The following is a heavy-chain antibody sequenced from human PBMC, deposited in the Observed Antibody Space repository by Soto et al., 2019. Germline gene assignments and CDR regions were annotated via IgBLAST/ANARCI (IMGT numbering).Heavy chain of an antibody. D-gene: IGHD6-6*01. J-gene: IGHJ6*02. Sequence: GGSLRLSCAASGFTFSSYGMHWVRQAPGKGLEWVAVIWYDGSNKYYADSVKGRFTISRDNSKNTLYLQMNSLRAEDTAVYYCARDRRVIAALYYYYGMDVWGQGTTVTVSS. CDR3: ARDRRVIAALYYYYGMDV. CDR1: GFTFSSYG. V-gene: IGHV3-33*01. CDR2: IWYDGSNK.